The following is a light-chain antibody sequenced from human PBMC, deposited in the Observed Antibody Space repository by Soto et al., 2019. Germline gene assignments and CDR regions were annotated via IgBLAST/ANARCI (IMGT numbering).Light chain of an antibody. Sequence: EIVLTQSPGTLSLSPGERATLSCRARQSVSSSSLAWYQQHPGQAPRLLIYGASTRATGIPARFSGSGSGTEFTLTISSLQSEDFAVYYCQQYRDWPPLTFGGGTKVDIK. CDR2: GAS. CDR1: QSVSSS. V-gene: IGKV3D-15*01. J-gene: IGKJ4*01. CDR3: QQYRDWPPLT.